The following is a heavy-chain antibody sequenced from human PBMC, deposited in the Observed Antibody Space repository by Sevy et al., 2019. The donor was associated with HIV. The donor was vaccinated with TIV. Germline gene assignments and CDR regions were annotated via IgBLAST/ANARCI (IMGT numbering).Heavy chain of an antibody. D-gene: IGHD1-26*01. CDR1: GFSFSYYG. Sequence: GGSLRLSCIGSGFSFSYYGIHWVRQSPGKGLDWVALISHDGINEYYADSVKGRFTISRDNAKNTVYLEMNSLRNEDTAIYFCSNAYSGSYSHSYLYALDVWGQGTTVTVSS. CDR2: ISHDGINE. V-gene: IGHV3-30*18. J-gene: IGHJ6*02. CDR3: SNAYSGSYSHSYLYALDV.